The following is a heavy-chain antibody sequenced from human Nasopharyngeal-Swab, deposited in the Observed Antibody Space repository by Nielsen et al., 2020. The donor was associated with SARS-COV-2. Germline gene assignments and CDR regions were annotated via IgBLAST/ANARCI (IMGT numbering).Heavy chain of an antibody. J-gene: IGHJ6*03. CDR1: GGSISSGGYY. Sequence: SCTVSGGSISSGGYYWSWIRQHPGKGLEWIGYIYYSGSTYYNPSLKSRVTISVDTSKNQFSLKLSSVTAADTAVYYCAREVSDYVNYYYYMDVWGKGTTVTVSS. CDR3: AREVSDYVNYYYYMDV. CDR2: IYYSGST. D-gene: IGHD5-12*01. V-gene: IGHV4-31*02.